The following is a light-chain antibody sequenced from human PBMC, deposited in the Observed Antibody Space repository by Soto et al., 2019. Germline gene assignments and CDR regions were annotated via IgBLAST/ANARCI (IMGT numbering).Light chain of an antibody. J-gene: IGKJ1*01. CDR1: QSVSRN. CDR2: GAS. V-gene: IGKV3-15*01. Sequence: EIVMTQSPATLSVSPGERVTLSCRASQSVSRNLAWDQQKPGQAPRPLIYGASTRATGIPARFSGSGSGTEFTLTISSLQSEDFAVYYCQQYNNWPPWTFGQGTKVDIK. CDR3: QQYNNWPPWT.